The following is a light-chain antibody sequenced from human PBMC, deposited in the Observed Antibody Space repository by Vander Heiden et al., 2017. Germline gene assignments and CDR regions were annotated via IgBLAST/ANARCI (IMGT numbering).Light chain of an antibody. J-gene: IGKJ1*01. Sequence: DVRLTQSPSTLSASVVDTVTISCRANQNIDLWLAWYQQRPGNAPQLMIYKASTLQSGVPSRISGSGSGTEFSLTISNLQPEDSAIYYCLQYDKSWTFGPGARVQVK. V-gene: IGKV1-5*03. CDR2: KAS. CDR3: LQYDKSWT. CDR1: QNIDLW.